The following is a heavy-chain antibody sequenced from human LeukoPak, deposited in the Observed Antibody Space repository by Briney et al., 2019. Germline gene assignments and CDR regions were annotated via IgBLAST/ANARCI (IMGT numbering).Heavy chain of an antibody. CDR1: GGSISSSSYY. CDR3: ASISPIVVPAAAYYYYGMDV. V-gene: IGHV4-39*01. Sequence: PSETLSLTCTVSGGSISSSSYYWGWIRQPPGKGLEWIGSIYYSGSTYYNPSLKSRVTISVDTAKNQFSLTLRSVTAADTAVYYCASISPIVVPAAAYYYYGMDVWGQVTTVTVSS. CDR2: IYYSGST. D-gene: IGHD2-2*01. J-gene: IGHJ6*02.